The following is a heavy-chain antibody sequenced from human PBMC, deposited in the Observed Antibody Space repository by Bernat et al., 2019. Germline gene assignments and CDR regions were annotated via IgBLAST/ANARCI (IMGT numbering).Heavy chain of an antibody. CDR1: GYTFTGYY. Sequence: QVQLVQSGAEVKKPGASVKVSCKASGYTFTGYYMHWVRQPPGQGLEWRGRINPNSDGTNYAQKFQRKVTMTGDTCSRAAYMRLSMLGADGTTDYCGTRDGTVVQEFNWFDPWGQGTLVTVSS. CDR2: INPNSDGT. V-gene: IGHV1-2*06. CDR3: TRDGTVVQEFNWFDP. D-gene: IGHD1-14*01. J-gene: IGHJ5*02.